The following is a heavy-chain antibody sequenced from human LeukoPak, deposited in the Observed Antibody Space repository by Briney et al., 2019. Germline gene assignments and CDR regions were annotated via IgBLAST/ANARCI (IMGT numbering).Heavy chain of an antibody. J-gene: IGHJ3*01. CDR1: GFAFSTYT. CDR2: ISRDSIFI. V-gene: IGHV3-21*01. D-gene: IGHD3-22*01. Sequence: GGSLKISCAASGFAFSTYTMNWVRQGPGKGLEWVSSISRDSIFIYYADSLKGRFTISRDNAKNSLYLQMNSLRAEDTAVYYCARRFYDTSPRPFDVWGQGTMVTVSS. CDR3: ARRFYDTSPRPFDV.